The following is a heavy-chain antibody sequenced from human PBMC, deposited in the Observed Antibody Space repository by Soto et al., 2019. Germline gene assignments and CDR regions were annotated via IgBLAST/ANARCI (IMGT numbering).Heavy chain of an antibody. V-gene: IGHV1-18*01. CDR3: ARAKLELLYFDY. D-gene: IGHD1-7*01. Sequence: ASVKVSCKASGYTFTSYGISWVRQAPGQGLEWMGWISAYNGNTNYAQKLQGRVTMTTDTSTSTAYMELRSLKSDDTAVYYCARAKLELLYFDYWGQGTLVTVSS. CDR1: GYTFTSYG. CDR2: ISAYNGNT. J-gene: IGHJ4*02.